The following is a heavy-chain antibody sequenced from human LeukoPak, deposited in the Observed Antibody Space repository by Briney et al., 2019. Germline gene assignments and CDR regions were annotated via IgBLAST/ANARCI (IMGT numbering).Heavy chain of an antibody. D-gene: IGHD6-6*01. Sequence: ASVKVSCKASGYTFTSYYMHWVRQATGQGLEWMGIINPSGGSTSYAQKFQGRVTMTRDTSTSTVYMELSSLRSEDTAVYYCARGRDEYSSSSVDFDYWGQGTLVTVSS. V-gene: IGHV1-46*01. CDR3: ARGRDEYSSSSVDFDY. CDR1: GYTFTSYY. CDR2: INPSGGST. J-gene: IGHJ4*02.